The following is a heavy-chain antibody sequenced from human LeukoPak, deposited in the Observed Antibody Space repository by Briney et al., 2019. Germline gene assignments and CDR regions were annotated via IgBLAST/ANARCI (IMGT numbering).Heavy chain of an antibody. CDR2: IIPILGIA. D-gene: IGHD3-22*01. CDR1: GGTFSSYA. CDR3: TTYYYDSSGYYSSFDY. J-gene: IGHJ4*02. V-gene: IGHV1-69*04. Sequence: ASVKVSCKASGGTFSSYAISWVRQAPGQGLEWMGRIIPILGIANYAQKFQGRVTITADKSTSTAYMELSSLRSEDTAVYYCTTYYYDSSGYYSSFDYWGQGTLVTVSS.